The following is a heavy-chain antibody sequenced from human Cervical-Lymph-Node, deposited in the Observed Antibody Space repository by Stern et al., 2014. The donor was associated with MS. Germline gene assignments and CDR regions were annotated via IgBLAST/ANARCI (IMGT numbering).Heavy chain of an antibody. CDR1: GFTFSDYY. CDR2: ISSSSSYT. CDR3: ARARYNWNDGYFDY. V-gene: IGHV3-11*06. D-gene: IGHD1-20*01. J-gene: IGHJ4*02. Sequence: VHLVESGGGLVKPGGSLRLSCAASGFTFSDYYMSWIRQAPGKGLEWVSYISSSSSYTNYADSVKGRFTISRDNAKNSLYLQMNSLRAEDTAVYYCARARYNWNDGYFDYWGQGTLVTVSS.